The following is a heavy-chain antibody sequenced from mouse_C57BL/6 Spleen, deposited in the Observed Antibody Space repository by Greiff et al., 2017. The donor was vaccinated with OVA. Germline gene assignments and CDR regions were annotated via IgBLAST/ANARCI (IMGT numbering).Heavy chain of an antibody. D-gene: IGHD2-3*01. Sequence: QVQLQQPGAELVRPGSSVKLSCKASGYTFTSYWMDWVKQRPGQGLEWIGNIYPSDSETHYNQKFKDKVTLTVDNSSSTAYMQLSRLTSEDSAVYYCARSDGYSYFDYWGQGTTLTVSS. V-gene: IGHV1-61*01. J-gene: IGHJ2*01. CDR3: ARSDGYSYFDY. CDR1: GYTFTSYW. CDR2: IYPSDSET.